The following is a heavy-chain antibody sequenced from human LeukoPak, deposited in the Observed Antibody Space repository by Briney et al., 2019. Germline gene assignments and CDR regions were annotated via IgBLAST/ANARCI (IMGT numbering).Heavy chain of an antibody. CDR1: GGSISSGSYY. D-gene: IGHD1-26*01. CDR3: ARDYRGSYLGYYYYYMDV. Sequence: SETLSLTCTVSGGSISSGSYYWSWIRQPAGKGLEWIGRIYSSGSTNYNPSLKSRVTMSVDTSRNQFSLKLSSVTAADTAMYHCARDYRGSYLGYYYYYMDVWGKGSTVTVSS. V-gene: IGHV4-61*02. J-gene: IGHJ6*03. CDR2: IYSSGST.